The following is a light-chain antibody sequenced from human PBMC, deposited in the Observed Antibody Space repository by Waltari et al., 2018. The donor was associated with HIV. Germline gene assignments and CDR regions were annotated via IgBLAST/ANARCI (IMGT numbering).Light chain of an antibody. CDR2: QHPARCPRRTRYEGQ. V-gene: IGLV2-14*03. CDR1: STDIGSSDY. Sequence: QSALTQPASVSGSPGQSITISCSGASTDIGSSDYVSWYRQLPDRSPSIILYDVQHPARCPRRTRYEGQKRRSGVSSRFSGSKSGNTASLTISGLQVEDEAVYFCSSYSTGDTLVLFGGGTRLTVL. J-gene: IGLJ2*01. CDR3: SSYSTGDTLVL.